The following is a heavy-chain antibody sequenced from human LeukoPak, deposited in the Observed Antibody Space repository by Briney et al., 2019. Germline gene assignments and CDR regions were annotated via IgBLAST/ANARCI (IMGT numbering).Heavy chain of an antibody. V-gene: IGHV3-7*01. CDR1: ETTFSTTW. Sequence: GGPLRLSGVVPETTFSTTWTTGGAKSPGKGREGWANIEQDGSEKYYVDSVKGRFTISRDNANNSLYLQVDSLGDEDTGVYYCTRGWGSSGPGDFWGPGTLVTVSS. J-gene: IGHJ4*02. D-gene: IGHD6-19*01. CDR3: TRGWGSSGPGDF. CDR2: IEQDGSEK.